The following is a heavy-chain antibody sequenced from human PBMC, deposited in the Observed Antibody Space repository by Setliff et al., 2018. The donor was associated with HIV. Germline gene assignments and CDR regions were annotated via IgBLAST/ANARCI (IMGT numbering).Heavy chain of an antibody. J-gene: IGHJ1*01. Sequence: SETLSLTCTVSGGSIKSSSCYWGWIRQPPGKGLEWIGSIYYSGNTYYNPSLKSRVTISVDTSRNQFSLRLSSVTAADTAIYYCARVPTSSWYVTTQRTKEYFHQWGQGTLVTVSS. CDR1: GGSIKSSSCY. CDR3: ARVPTSSWYVTTQRTKEYFHQ. CDR2: IYYSGNT. D-gene: IGHD6-13*01. V-gene: IGHV4-39*07.